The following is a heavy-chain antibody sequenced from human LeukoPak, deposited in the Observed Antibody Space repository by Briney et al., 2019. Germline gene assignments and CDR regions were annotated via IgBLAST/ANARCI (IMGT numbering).Heavy chain of an antibody. J-gene: IGHJ4*02. CDR2: IYNSGST. CDR3: ARQFGSFIPYGGNPDRVGY. D-gene: IGHD4-23*01. CDR1: GGSISSRSYY. V-gene: IGHV4-39*01. Sequence: PSETLSLTCTVSGGSISSRSYYWGWIRQPPGKGLEWIGSIYNSGSTSYNPSLKSRVTISVDTSKNQFSLKLSSVTAADTAVYYCARQFGSFIPYGGNPDRVGYWGQGTLVTVSS.